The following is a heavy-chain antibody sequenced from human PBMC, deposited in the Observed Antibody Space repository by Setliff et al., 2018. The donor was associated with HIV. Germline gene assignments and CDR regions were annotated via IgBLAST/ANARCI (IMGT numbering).Heavy chain of an antibody. Sequence: GGSLRLSCAASGFTLSSYAMTWVRQAPGKGLEWVSAISGGGDRTYHADSVRGRFTISRDNSRNRLFLQMNSLRTEDTAVYYCARDRHYDTLTGFPYFDYWGQGTLVTVSS. CDR3: ARDRHYDTLTGFPYFDY. D-gene: IGHD3-9*01. CDR2: ISGGGDRT. V-gene: IGHV3-23*01. J-gene: IGHJ4*02. CDR1: GFTLSSYA.